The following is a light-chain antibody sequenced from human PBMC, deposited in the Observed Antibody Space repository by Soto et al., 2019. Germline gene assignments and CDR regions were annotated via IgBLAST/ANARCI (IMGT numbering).Light chain of an antibody. V-gene: IGKV3-15*01. CDR3: QQYNSWPIT. CDR2: GAS. CDR1: QSVSNN. J-gene: IGKJ5*01. Sequence: ERVMTQSPATLSVSPGERATLSCRASQSVSNNLAWYQQKPDQAPRLLIYGASTRASGVPARFSGSGSGTEFTLTISSLQSEDFAVYYCQQYNSWPITFGQGTRLENK.